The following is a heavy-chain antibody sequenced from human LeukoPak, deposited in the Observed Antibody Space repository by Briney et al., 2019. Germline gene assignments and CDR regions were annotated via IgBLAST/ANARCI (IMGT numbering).Heavy chain of an antibody. CDR3: AKQLGYCSDGSCYFPY. D-gene: IGHD2-15*01. J-gene: IGHJ4*02. CDR2: ISNNGGYT. CDR1: GFTFSSSA. Sequence: GGSLRLSCAASGFTFSSSAMSWVRQAPGKGLEWVSTISNNGGYTYYADSVQGRFTISRDNSKSTLCLQMNSLRAEDTAVYYCAKQLGYCSDGSCYFPYWGQGTLVTVSS. V-gene: IGHV3-23*01.